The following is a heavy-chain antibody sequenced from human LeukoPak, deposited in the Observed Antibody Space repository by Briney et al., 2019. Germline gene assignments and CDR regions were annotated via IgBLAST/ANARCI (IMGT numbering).Heavy chain of an antibody. D-gene: IGHD4-23*01. V-gene: IGHV4-39*01. CDR2: IYYSGST. CDR1: GGSISSSSYY. Sequence: PSEALSLTRTVSGGSISSSSYYWGWLRQPPGKGLEWIGSIYYSGSTYYNPSLKSRVTISVDTSKNQFSLKLSSVTAADTAVYYCARGVVGYGGNDFDYWGQGTLVTVSS. CDR3: ARGVVGYGGNDFDY. J-gene: IGHJ4*02.